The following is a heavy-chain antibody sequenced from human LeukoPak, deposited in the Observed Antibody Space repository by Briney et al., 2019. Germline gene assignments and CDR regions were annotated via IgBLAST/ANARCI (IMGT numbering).Heavy chain of an antibody. Sequence: GGSLRLSCAASGFTFSSYAMSWVRQAPGKGLEWVSAISGSGGSTYYADSVKGRFTISRDNSKNTLYLQMNSLRAEDTAVYYCAKDHAYYYDSSGYYLFDYWGQGTLVTVSS. D-gene: IGHD3-22*01. CDR3: AKDHAYYYDSSGYYLFDY. J-gene: IGHJ4*02. CDR2: ISGSGGST. V-gene: IGHV3-23*01. CDR1: GFTFSSYA.